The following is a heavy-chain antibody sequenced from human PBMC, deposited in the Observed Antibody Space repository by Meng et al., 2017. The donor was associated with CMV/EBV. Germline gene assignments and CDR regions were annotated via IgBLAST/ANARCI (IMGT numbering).Heavy chain of an antibody. CDR2: IYTSGST. CDR1: GCTISSYF. D-gene: IGHD6-13*01. V-gene: IGHV4-4*07. Sequence: QLQRSGPELVKPSETLSLSCAVSGCTISSYFWCWCRPPAGKGVEWICRIYTSGSTNYNPSLKSRVTMSVDTSKNQFSLKLSSVTAADTAVYYCAREMPIAAAGCFDYWGQGTLVTVSS. CDR3: AREMPIAAAGCFDY. J-gene: IGHJ4*02.